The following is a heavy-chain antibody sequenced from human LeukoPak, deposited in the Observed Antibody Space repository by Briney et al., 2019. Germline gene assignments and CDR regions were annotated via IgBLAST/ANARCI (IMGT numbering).Heavy chain of an antibody. CDR3: ARDLRKGSGWSHTFEN. Sequence: SETLSLTCTVSGGSIIGYDWSWIRQPPGKGLEWIGYIYSTGITDYNPSLKSRVSISIDTSKNQFSLKVNSVTTADTAVYFCARDLRKGSGWSHTFENWGQGALVTVSS. D-gene: IGHD6-19*01. J-gene: IGHJ4*02. CDR1: GGSIIGYD. V-gene: IGHV4-59*01. CDR2: IYSTGIT.